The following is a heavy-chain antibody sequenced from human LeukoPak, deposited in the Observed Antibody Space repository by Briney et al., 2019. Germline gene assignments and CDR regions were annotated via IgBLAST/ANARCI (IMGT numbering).Heavy chain of an antibody. D-gene: IGHD1-26*01. V-gene: IGHV3-21*01. J-gene: IGHJ4*02. CDR2: ISSSSSYI. Sequence: GGSLRLSCAASGFTFSSYSMNWVRQAPGKGLEWVSSISSSSSYIYYADSVKGRFTISRDNAKYSLYLQLNSLRAEDTAVYFCAREIIGGASFLDYWGQGTLVSVSS. CDR3: AREIIGGASFLDY. CDR1: GFTFSSYS.